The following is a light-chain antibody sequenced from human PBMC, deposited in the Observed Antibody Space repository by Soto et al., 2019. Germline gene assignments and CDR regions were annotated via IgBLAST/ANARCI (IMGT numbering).Light chain of an antibody. J-gene: IGKJ5*01. Sequence: DIQMTQSPSSLSASVEDRVIITCRASQSISNHLNWYQQKPGKAPEFLIYGASNLQSGVPSRFSGSGSGTDFTLTVNSLQPEDCATYYCQQSHSSPITFGQGTRLEIK. V-gene: IGKV1-39*01. CDR3: QQSHSSPIT. CDR2: GAS. CDR1: QSISNH.